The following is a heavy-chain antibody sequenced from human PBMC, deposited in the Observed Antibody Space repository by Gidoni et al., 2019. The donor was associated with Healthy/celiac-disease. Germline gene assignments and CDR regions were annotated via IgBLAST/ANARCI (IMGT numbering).Heavy chain of an antibody. CDR1: GFTFSAYY. Sequence: QVQLVESGGGLVKPGGSLRLSCAASGFTFSAYYMSWIRQAPGKGLEWVSYIRSSSSYTNYAYSVKGRFTISRDNAKNSLYLQMNSLRAEDTAVYYCASGGYCSSTSCYLDYWGQGTLVTVSS. CDR3: ASGGYCSSTSCYLDY. V-gene: IGHV3-11*06. CDR2: IRSSSSYT. J-gene: IGHJ4*02. D-gene: IGHD2-2*01.